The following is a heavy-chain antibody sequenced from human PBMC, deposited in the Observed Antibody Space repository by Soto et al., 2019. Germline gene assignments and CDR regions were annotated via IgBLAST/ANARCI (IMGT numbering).Heavy chain of an antibody. D-gene: IGHD3-10*01. CDR3: AKVGGLLRLNAFDY. Sequence: PGGSLRLSCAASGFTFSNYAMSWVRQAPGKGLEWVSAISGTGGSTYYADSVKGRFTISRDNSKNTVHLQMNSLRAEDTAVYYCAKVGGLLRLNAFDYWGQGTQVTVSS. CDR2: ISGTGGST. CDR1: GFTFSNYA. J-gene: IGHJ4*02. V-gene: IGHV3-23*01.